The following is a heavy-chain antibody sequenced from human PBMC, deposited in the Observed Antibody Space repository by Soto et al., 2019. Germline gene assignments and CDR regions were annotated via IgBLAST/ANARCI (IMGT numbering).Heavy chain of an antibody. CDR2: IIPIFGTA. D-gene: IGHD3-10*01. CDR1: GGTFSSYA. Sequence: QVQLVQSGAEVKKPGSSVKVSCKASGGTFSSYAISWVRQAPGQGLEWMGGIIPIFGTANYAQKFQGRVTITADESTSTAYMELSSLRSEDTAVYYCARDSLPYGSGSYYNVGYYWGQGTLVTVSS. J-gene: IGHJ4*02. CDR3: ARDSLPYGSGSYYNVGYY. V-gene: IGHV1-69*01.